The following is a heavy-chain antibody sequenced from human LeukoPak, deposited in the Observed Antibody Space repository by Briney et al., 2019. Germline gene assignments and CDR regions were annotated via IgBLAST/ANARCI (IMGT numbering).Heavy chain of an antibody. CDR3: ARHRCASTSCSVDY. V-gene: IGHV3-20*01. CDR1: GFTFDDYA. CDR2: INWNGDST. Sequence: EGSLRLSCAASGFTFDDYAMTWVRQAPGKGLEWVSIINWNGDSTGYAESVRGRFAISRDNAKNSLYLHMNSLRAEDTALYHCARHRCASTSCSVDYWGQGTLVTVSS. J-gene: IGHJ4*02. D-gene: IGHD2-2*01.